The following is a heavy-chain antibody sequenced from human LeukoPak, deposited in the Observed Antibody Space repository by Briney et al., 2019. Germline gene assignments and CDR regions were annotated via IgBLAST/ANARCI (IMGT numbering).Heavy chain of an antibody. CDR1: GFTFSRYS. CDR3: ARENSDAFDI. J-gene: IGHJ3*02. V-gene: IGHV3-48*01. Sequence: GGSLRLSCAASGFTFSRYSMNWVRQAPGKGLEWVSYISSSTSTIYYADSVKGRFTISRDNSKNTLYLQMNSLRAEDTAVYYCARENSDAFDIWGQGTMVTVSS. CDR2: ISSSTSTI. D-gene: IGHD2-21*01.